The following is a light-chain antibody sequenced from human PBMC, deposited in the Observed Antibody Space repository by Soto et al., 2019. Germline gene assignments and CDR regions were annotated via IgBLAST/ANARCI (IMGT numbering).Light chain of an antibody. CDR1: SSDVSGYNS. V-gene: IGLV2-14*03. CDR2: DVS. Sequence: QSALTQPASVSGSPGQSITISCTGTSSDVSGYNSVSWYQHHPGKAPKLVIYDVSNRPSGVSNRFSGSKSGNTASLTISGLQAEDEADYYCSSYTSSITLVFGGGTQLTVL. J-gene: IGLJ2*01. CDR3: SSYTSSITLV.